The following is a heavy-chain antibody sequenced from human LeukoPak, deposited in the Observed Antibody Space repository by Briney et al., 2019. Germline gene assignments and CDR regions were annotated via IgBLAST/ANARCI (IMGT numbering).Heavy chain of an antibody. CDR3: AKLRGGDGYKDSFDY. D-gene: IGHD5-24*01. CDR2: ISNSGGST. V-gene: IGHV3-23*01. CDR1: GFTFSSYA. J-gene: IGHJ4*02. Sequence: GGSLRLSCAASGFTFSSYAMTWVRQAPGKGLEWVSTISNSGGSTYYADSVKGRFTISRDSSKNTLYLQMNSLRAEDAALYYCAKLRGGDGYKDSFDYWGQGTLVTVSS.